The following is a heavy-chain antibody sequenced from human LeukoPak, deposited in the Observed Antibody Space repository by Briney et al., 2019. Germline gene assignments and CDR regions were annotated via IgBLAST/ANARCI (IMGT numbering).Heavy chain of an antibody. CDR3: ARPQITGTTGIGY. Sequence: ASVKVSCKASGYTFTDYYIHWVRQAPGQGLEWVGWINPNSGGTNYAQKFRGRVTMTRDTSISTAYMELSRLRSDDTAVYYCARPQITGTTGIGYWGQGTLVTVSS. CDR2: INPNSGGT. V-gene: IGHV1-2*02. CDR1: GYTFTDYY. J-gene: IGHJ4*02. D-gene: IGHD1-7*01.